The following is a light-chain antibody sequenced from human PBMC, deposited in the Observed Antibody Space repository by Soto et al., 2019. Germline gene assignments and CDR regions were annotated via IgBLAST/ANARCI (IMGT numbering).Light chain of an antibody. Sequence: QSALTQPASVSGSPGQSITISCTGTSSDVGIYNLVSWYQQHPGKAPKLMIYEGSKRPSGVSNRFSGSKSGNTASLTISGLQDEDEAAYYCCSYAGSSTFEVFGGGTKLTVL. J-gene: IGLJ2*01. V-gene: IGLV2-23*03. CDR1: SSDVGIYNL. CDR3: CSYAGSSTFEV. CDR2: EGS.